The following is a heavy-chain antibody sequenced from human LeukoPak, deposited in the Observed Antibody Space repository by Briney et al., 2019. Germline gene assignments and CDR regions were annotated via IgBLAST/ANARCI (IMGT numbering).Heavy chain of an antibody. CDR1: GYTFTSYG. V-gene: IGHV1-18*01. D-gene: IGHD3-10*01. CDR3: ARDLLWFGEPNPDY. Sequence: ASVKVSFKASGYTFTSYGISWVRQAPGQGLEWMGWISAYNGNTNYAQKLQGRVTMTTDTSTSTAYMELRSLRSDDTAVYYCARDLLWFGEPNPDYWGQGTLVTVSS. CDR2: ISAYNGNT. J-gene: IGHJ4*02.